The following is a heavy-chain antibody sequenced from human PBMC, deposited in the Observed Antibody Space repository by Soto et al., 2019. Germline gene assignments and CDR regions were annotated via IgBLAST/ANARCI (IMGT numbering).Heavy chain of an antibody. J-gene: IGHJ4*02. CDR2: IQEDGSER. V-gene: IGHV3-7*03. CDR3: ARDVGPVTIFGEALSGYFDF. Sequence: PGGSLRLSCAVSGFSFGTYWMSWVRQAPGKGLEWLASIQEDGSERYYLDSVKDRFTISRDNAKDSLSLQMNSLRGEDTAFYYCARDVGPVTIFGEALSGYFDFWGQGTLVTVSS. D-gene: IGHD3-3*01. CDR1: GFSFGTYW.